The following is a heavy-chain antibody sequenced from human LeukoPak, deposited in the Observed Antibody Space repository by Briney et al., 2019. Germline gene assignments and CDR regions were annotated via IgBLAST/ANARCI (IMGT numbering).Heavy chain of an antibody. CDR2: ITAYNGNR. J-gene: IGHJ4*01. CDR1: GYTFSNYG. V-gene: IGHV1-18*01. CDR3: ARDNDKVVDH. D-gene: IGHD1-1*01. Sequence: ASVKVSCKTSGYTFSNYGISWVRQAPGQGLEWMGWITAYNGNRLYAQRFQGRITLTTDTSTSTSYMELRSLEYDDTAIYYCARDNDKVVDHWGQGTLVPVSS.